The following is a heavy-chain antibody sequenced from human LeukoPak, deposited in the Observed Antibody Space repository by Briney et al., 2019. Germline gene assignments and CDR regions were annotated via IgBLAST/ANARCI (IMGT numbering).Heavy chain of an antibody. V-gene: IGHV4-39*01. D-gene: IGHD6-19*01. J-gene: IGHJ4*02. CDR2: LFYSGST. CDR3: ARHYSGWYNFFDY. Sequence: ASETLSLTCTVSGAISSSSYYCGWIRQPPGKRLEWIGSLFYSGSTYYNPSLKSRVTISVDTSKNQFSLKLTSVTAADTAVYYCARHYSGWYNFFDYWGQGTLVTVSS. CDR1: GAISSSSYY.